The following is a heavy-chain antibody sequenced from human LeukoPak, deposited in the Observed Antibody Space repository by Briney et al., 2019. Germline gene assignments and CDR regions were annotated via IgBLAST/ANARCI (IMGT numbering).Heavy chain of an antibody. D-gene: IGHD3-22*01. CDR2: INPSGGST. CDR3: ARATYYYEVDY. CDR1: GYTFTSYY. V-gene: IGHV1-46*01. J-gene: IGHJ4*02. Sequence: ASVKVSCKASGYTFTSYYIHWVRQAPGQGLEWMGIINPSGGSTSYAQKFQGRVTMTRGTSTSTIYMELSNLRSDDTAVYYCARATYYYEVDYWGQGSLVTVSS.